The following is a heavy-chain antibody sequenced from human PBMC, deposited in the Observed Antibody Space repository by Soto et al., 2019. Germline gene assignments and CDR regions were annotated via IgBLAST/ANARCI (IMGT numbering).Heavy chain of an antibody. CDR2: INHSGST. CDR1: GGSFSGYY. Sequence: SETLSLTCAVYGGSFSGYYWSWIRQPPGKGLEWIGEINHSGSTNYNPSLKSRVTISVDTSKNQFSLKLSSATAADTAVYYCARERFLGRYYYYYYMDVWGKGTTVTVSS. J-gene: IGHJ6*03. CDR3: ARERFLGRYYYYYYMDV. V-gene: IGHV4-34*01.